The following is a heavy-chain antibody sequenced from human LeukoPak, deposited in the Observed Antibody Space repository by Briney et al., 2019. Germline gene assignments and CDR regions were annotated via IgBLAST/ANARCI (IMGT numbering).Heavy chain of an antibody. CDR2: IYYSGST. CDR1: GGSISSYY. D-gene: IGHD6-19*01. V-gene: IGHV4-59*01. CDR3: AQYNSGWWYFDN. J-gene: IGHJ4*02. Sequence: PSETLSLTCTVSGGSISSYYWSWIRQPPGKGLEWIGYIYYSGSTNYNPSLKSRVTFSVDTSKNQFSLKLSSVTAADTAVYYCAQYNSGWWYFDNWGQGTLVTVSS.